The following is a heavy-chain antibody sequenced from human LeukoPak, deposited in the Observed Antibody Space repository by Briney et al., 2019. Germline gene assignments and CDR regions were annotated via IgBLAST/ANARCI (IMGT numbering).Heavy chain of an antibody. CDR1: GYTFTSYD. J-gene: IGHJ6*03. CDR2: MNPNSGNT. D-gene: IGHD6-19*01. CDR3: ARGTRVGKQWLVRLGYYMDV. Sequence: ASVKVSCKASGYTFTSYDINWVRQATGQGLEWMGWMNPNSGNTGYAQKFQGRVTMTRNTSISTAYMELSSLRSEDTAVYYCARGTRVGKQWLVRLGYYMDVWGKGTTVTISS. V-gene: IGHV1-8*01.